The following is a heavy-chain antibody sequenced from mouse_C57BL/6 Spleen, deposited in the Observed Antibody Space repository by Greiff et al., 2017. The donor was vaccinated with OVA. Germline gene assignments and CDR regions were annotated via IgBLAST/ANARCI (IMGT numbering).Heavy chain of an antibody. Sequence: VQLQESGAELARPGASVKLSCKASGYTFTSYGISWVKQRTGQGLESIGEIYPRSGNTYYNEKFKGKATLTADKSSSTAYMELRSLTSEDSAVYFCARSLTTVVATDYYYAMDYWGQGTSVTVSS. J-gene: IGHJ4*01. V-gene: IGHV1-81*01. CDR3: ARSLTTVVATDYYYAMDY. CDR1: GYTFTSYG. CDR2: IYPRSGNT. D-gene: IGHD1-1*01.